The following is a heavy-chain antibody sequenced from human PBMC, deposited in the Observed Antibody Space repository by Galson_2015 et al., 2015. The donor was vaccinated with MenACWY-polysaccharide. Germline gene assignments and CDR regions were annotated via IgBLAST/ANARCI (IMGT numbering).Heavy chain of an antibody. CDR3: ARDYCSRTSCDVLDV. CDR2: ISYDETNK. J-gene: IGHJ6*02. D-gene: IGHD2-2*01. Sequence: SLRLSCAASGFTFNSYAMHWVRQAPGKGLEWVAVISYDETNKYYADSVKGRFTISRDNSKNTLYLQMNSLRAEDAAVYYCARDYCSRTSCDVLDVWGQGTTVIVAS. V-gene: IGHV3-30-3*01. CDR1: GFTFNSYA.